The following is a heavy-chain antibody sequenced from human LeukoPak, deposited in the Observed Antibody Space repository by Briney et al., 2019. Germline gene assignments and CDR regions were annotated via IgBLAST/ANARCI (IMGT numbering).Heavy chain of an antibody. CDR3: ARVGYDFWSGYYWFDP. CDR2: INHSGST. J-gene: IGHJ5*02. Sequence: SDTLSLTCAVYGVSFSGYYWSWIRQPPGKGLEWIGEINHSGSTNYNPSLKSRVTISVDTSKNQFSLKLSSVTAADTAVYYCARVGYDFWSGYYWFDPWGQGTLVTVSS. V-gene: IGHV4-34*01. CDR1: GVSFSGYY. D-gene: IGHD3-3*01.